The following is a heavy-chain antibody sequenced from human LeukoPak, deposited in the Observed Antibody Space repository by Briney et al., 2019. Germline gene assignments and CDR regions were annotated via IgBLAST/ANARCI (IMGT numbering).Heavy chain of an antibody. V-gene: IGHV4-4*07. CDR3: ARGYGYDSTPFDY. Sequence: SETLSLTCTVSGGSISNYYCNWIRQPVGKGLEWVGRIYTSGSTKYNPSLKSRVTMSVDTSNNQFSLKLSSVTAADTAVYYCARGYGYDSTPFDYWGQGTLVTVSS. D-gene: IGHD3-22*01. CDR1: GGSISNYY. J-gene: IGHJ4*02. CDR2: IYTSGST.